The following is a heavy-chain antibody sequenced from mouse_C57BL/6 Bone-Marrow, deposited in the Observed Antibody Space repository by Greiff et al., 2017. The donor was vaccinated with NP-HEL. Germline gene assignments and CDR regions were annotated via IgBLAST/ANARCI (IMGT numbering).Heavy chain of an antibody. V-gene: IGHV5-6*01. Sequence: EVQLVESGGDLVKPGGSLKLSCAASGFTFSSYGMSWVRQTPDKRLEWVATISSGGSYTYYPDSVKGRFTISRDNAKNTLYLHMSSLKSADTALYDCARQGFGSSALDYWGQGTSVTVSS. CDR1: GFTFSSYG. J-gene: IGHJ4*01. CDR3: ARQGFGSSALDY. CDR2: ISSGGSYT. D-gene: IGHD2-2*01.